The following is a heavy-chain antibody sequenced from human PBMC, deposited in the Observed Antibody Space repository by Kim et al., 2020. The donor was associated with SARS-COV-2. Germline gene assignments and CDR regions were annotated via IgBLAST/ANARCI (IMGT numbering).Heavy chain of an antibody. D-gene: IGHD6-6*01. CDR1: GFTFSSYG. J-gene: IGHJ4*02. Sequence: GGSLRLSCAASGFTFSSYGMHWVRQAPGKGLEWVAVIWYDGSNKYYADSVKGRFTISRDNSKNTLYLQMNSLRAEDTAVYYCARENIAARRGAGFDYWGQGTLVTVSS. CDR3: ARENIAARRGAGFDY. V-gene: IGHV3-33*01. CDR2: IWYDGSNK.